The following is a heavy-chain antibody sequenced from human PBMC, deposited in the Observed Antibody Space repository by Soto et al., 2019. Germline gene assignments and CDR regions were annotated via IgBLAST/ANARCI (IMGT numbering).Heavy chain of an antibody. D-gene: IGHD5-12*01. Sequence: QVQLVQSGVEVKKPGASVKVSCKASGYTFTTSGITWVRQAPGQGLEWMGWISTYSGNTNYAQKLQGRVTLTTDTFTSTADMEMRSLRSDDTAVYYCARGYSYGSRYYFDYWGQGTLVTVSS. CDR2: ISTYSGNT. CDR1: GYTFTTSG. J-gene: IGHJ4*02. CDR3: ARGYSYGSRYYFDY. V-gene: IGHV1-18*01.